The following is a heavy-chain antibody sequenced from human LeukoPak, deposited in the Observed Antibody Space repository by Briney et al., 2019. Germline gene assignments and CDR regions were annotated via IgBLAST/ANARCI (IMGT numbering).Heavy chain of an antibody. CDR3: ARNTITGYYYGMDV. V-gene: IGHV3-21*01. CDR1: GFTFSSYG. D-gene: IGHD3-10*01. CDR2: ISSSSTYI. Sequence: PGGSLRLSCAASGFTFSSYGMHWVRQAPGKGLEWVSSISSSSTYIYYADSVKGRFTISRDNAKNSLYLQMNSLRAEDTAVFYCARNTITGYYYGMDVWGQGTTVTVSS. J-gene: IGHJ6*02.